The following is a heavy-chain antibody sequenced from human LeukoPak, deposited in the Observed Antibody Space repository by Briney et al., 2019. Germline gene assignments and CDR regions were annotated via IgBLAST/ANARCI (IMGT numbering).Heavy chain of an antibody. CDR2: MNPNSGNT. D-gene: IGHD3-10*01. CDR3: ARAPLWSGYYYYMDV. Sequence: ASVKVSCKASGYTFTGYYMHWVRQAPGQGLEWMGWMNPNSGNTGYAQKFQGRITMTRNTSISTVYMELSSLRSEDTAVYYCARAPLWSGYYYYMDVWGKGTTVTISS. J-gene: IGHJ6*03. CDR1: GYTFTGYY. V-gene: IGHV1-8*02.